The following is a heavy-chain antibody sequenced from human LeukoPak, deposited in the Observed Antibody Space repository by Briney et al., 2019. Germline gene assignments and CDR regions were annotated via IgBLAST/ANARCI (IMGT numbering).Heavy chain of an antibody. Sequence: GASVKVSCKASGYTFISYYMHWVRQAPGQGLEWMGIINPSGGSTSYAQKFQGRVTMTRDTSTSTVYMELSSLRSEDAAVYYCARGDAYYSSSSGYFDYWGQGTLVTVSS. CDR3: ARGDAYYSSSSGYFDY. D-gene: IGHD6-6*01. CDR1: GYTFISYY. CDR2: INPSGGST. V-gene: IGHV1-46*01. J-gene: IGHJ4*02.